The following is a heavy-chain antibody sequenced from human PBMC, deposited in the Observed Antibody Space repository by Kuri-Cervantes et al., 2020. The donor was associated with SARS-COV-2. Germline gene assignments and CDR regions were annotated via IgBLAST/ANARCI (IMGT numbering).Heavy chain of an antibody. CDR2: IIPILGTA. Sequence: SVKVSCKASGCTFSSYSISWVRQAPGQGLEWMGRIIPILGTANYAQKFQGRVTITADKSTSTTYTELSSLRSEDTGVYYCARDIIAASREVFDPWGQGTLVTVSS. J-gene: IGHJ5*02. CDR3: ARDIIAASREVFDP. CDR1: GCTFSSYS. D-gene: IGHD6-6*01. V-gene: IGHV1-69*08.